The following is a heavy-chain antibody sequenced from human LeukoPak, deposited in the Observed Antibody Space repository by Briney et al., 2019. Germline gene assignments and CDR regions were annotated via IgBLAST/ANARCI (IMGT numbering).Heavy chain of an antibody. V-gene: IGHV3-49*04. Sequence: SGGSLRLSCTASGFTFGDYAMSWVRQAPGKGLEWVGFIRSKAYGGTTEYAASVKGRFTISRDDSKSIACLQMNSLKTEDTAVYYCTRGGFGELDYFDYWGQGTLATVSS. CDR3: TRGGFGELDYFDY. CDR1: GFTFGDYA. CDR2: IRSKAYGGTT. D-gene: IGHD3-10*01. J-gene: IGHJ4*02.